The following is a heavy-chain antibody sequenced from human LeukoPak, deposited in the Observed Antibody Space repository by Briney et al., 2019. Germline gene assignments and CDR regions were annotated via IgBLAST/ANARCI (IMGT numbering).Heavy chain of an antibody. Sequence: PGGSLRLSCAASGFTFSSYSMNWVRQAPGKGLEWVSSMSINSGLKYHADSVKGRFTISRDNAKNSLYLQMNSLRAEDTAVYYCAREFEYRTSGAGYWGQGTWSPSPQ. D-gene: IGHD6-6*01. J-gene: IGHJ4*02. CDR2: MSINSGLK. V-gene: IGHV3-21*01. CDR1: GFTFSSYS. CDR3: AREFEYRTSGAGY.